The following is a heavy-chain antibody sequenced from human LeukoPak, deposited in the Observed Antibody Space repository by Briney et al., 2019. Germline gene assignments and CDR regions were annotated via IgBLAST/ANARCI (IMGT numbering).Heavy chain of an antibody. CDR2: IRGEGSST. Sequence: GGCLRLSCSPSVFPLKIHATLGVRHAPGRGVEGGSSIRGEGSSTFYADSLKGRFTISRDNTRNSLYLQMNSLTIEDTALYYCAKEMEMEQELFPGTFDIWGQGTVVTVSS. CDR3: AKEMEMEQELFPGTFDI. J-gene: IGHJ3*02. V-gene: IGHV3-43*02. D-gene: IGHD5-24*01. CDR1: VFPLKIHA.